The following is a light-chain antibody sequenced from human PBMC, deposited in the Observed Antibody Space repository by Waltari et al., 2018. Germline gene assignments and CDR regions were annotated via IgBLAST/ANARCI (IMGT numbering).Light chain of an antibody. CDR3: QVWDPTSSHWI. V-gene: IGLV3-21*02. Sequence: SYVLTQPSSVSVAPGQTASIACGGDNIGNKRVHWYQQRPGQAPVLVVYDSDDRPSGIPDRCSGSNSGSTATLTVSRVGAGDEADDYCQVWDPTSSHWIFGGGTKLTVL. CDR2: DSD. J-gene: IGLJ2*01. CDR1: NIGNKR.